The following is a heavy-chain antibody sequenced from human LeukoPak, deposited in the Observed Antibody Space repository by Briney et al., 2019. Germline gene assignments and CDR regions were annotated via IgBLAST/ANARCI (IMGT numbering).Heavy chain of an antibody. CDR2: ISHSGRT. D-gene: IGHD7-27*01. J-gene: IGHJ3*02. CDR3: ARGSRGDGAAFDI. CDR1: GGSISSAGYY. Sequence: SQTLSLTCNVSGGSISSAGYYWSWIRQPPGKGLEWIGYISHSGRTHYNPSLKSRVTISADRSKNQFSLKLRSVTAADTAVYYCARGSRGDGAAFDIWGQGTMVTVSS. V-gene: IGHV4-30-2*01.